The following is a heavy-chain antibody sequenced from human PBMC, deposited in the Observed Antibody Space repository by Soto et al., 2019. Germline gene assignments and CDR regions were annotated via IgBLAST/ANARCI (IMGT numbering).Heavy chain of an antibody. D-gene: IGHD2-15*01. J-gene: IGHJ4*02. CDR2: IYYSGST. V-gene: IGHV4-59*08. CDR3: ARIFRYCSGGSCYLVIDY. CDR1: GGSISSYY. Sequence: ASETLSLTCTVSGGSISSYYWSWIRQPPGKGLEWIGYIYYSGSTNYNPSLKSRVTISVDTSKNQFSLKLSSVTAADTAVYYCARIFRYCSGGSCYLVIDYWGQGTLVTVSS.